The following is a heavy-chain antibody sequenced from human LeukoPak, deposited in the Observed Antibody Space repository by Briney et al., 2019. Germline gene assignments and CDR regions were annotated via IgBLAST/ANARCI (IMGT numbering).Heavy chain of an antibody. V-gene: IGHV4-59*08. CDR3: ARGEFCFDRTGYEQYFDY. CDR2: IYHSGIT. Sequence: SETLSLTCTISGDSITLYYWYWIRQAPGKGLEWIGYIYHSGITTYSPSLKSRVTMSVDTSKNQFSLRLTSVTAADTAVYFCARGEFCFDRTGYEQYFDYWGQGTLVTVSS. J-gene: IGHJ4*02. CDR1: GDSITLYY. D-gene: IGHD3-22*01.